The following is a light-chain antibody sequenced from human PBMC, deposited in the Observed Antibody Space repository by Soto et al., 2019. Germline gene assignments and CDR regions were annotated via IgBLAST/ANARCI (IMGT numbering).Light chain of an antibody. CDR1: SCDIGSYNR. V-gene: IGLV2-23*02. CDR2: EVT. J-gene: IGLJ2*01. Sequence: QSALTQPASVYGSPGQSITISCTGTSCDIGSYNRVSWNRQHPGKAPTLIIYEVTERPSGVSPRFSGSKSVNTASLTIAGLRAEDEADYFFCSFAGRKTCVFGVGTKLTVL. CDR3: CSFAGRKTCV.